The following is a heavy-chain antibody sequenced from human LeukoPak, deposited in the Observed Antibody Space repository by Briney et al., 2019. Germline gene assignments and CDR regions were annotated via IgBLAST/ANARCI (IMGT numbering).Heavy chain of an antibody. CDR3: ANRNDFWSGYYFSNY. J-gene: IGHJ4*02. D-gene: IGHD3-3*01. CDR2: ISGSGGST. Sequence: GGSLRLSCAASGFTFSSYAMSWVRQAPGKGLEWVSAISGSGGSTYYADSVKGRFTISRDNSKNTLYLQMNSLRAEDTAVYYCANRNDFWSGYYFSNYWGQGTLVTASS. V-gene: IGHV3-23*01. CDR1: GFTFSSYA.